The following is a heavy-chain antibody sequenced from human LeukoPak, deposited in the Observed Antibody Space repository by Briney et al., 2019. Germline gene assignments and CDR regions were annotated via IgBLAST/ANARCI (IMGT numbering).Heavy chain of an antibody. V-gene: IGHV1-2*02. CDR3: ATLGATSFDY. Sequence: ASVKVSCKASGYTFTSYDINWVRQAPGQGLEWMGWVVPYSGGTKYAQKFQGRVTMTRDTSISTAYMELSKLRYDDTAVYYCATLGATSFDYWGQGALVTVSS. D-gene: IGHD1-26*01. CDR2: VVPYSGGT. J-gene: IGHJ4*02. CDR1: GYTFTSYD.